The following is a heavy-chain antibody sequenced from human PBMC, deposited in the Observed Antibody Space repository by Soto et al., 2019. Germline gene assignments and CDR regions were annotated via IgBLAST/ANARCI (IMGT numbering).Heavy chain of an antibody. D-gene: IGHD3-22*01. CDR1: GGTFSSYA. V-gene: IGHV1-69*01. CDR2: IIPIFGTA. Sequence: QVQLVQSGAEVKKPGSSVKVSCKASGGTFSSYAISWVRQAPGQGLEWMGGIIPIFGTANYAQKFQGRVTITADESTSTAYMELSSLRSEDTALYYCARSPYYYDSSGYHPPGLRTGNFDYWGQGTLVTVSS. CDR3: ARSPYYYDSSGYHPPGLRTGNFDY. J-gene: IGHJ4*02.